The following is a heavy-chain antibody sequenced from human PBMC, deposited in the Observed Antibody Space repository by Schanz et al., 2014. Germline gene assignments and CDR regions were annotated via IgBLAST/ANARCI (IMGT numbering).Heavy chain of an antibody. D-gene: IGHD2-15*01. V-gene: IGHV3-30-3*01. Sequence: QVQLVESGGGVVQPGRSLRLSCAAYGFTLSSYAMHWVRQAPGKGLEWVAVISYDGSNKYYADSVKGRFTISRDNSKNTLYLQMNTLRAEDTAVYYCARDRGYCSGGSCLTVDYWGQGTLVTVSS. CDR2: ISYDGSNK. J-gene: IGHJ4*02. CDR3: ARDRGYCSGGSCLTVDY. CDR1: GFTLSSYA.